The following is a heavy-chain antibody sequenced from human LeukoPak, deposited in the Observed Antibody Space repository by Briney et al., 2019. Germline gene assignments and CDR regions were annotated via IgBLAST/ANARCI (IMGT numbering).Heavy chain of an antibody. D-gene: IGHD6-13*01. V-gene: IGHV3-66*01. Sequence: GGSLRLSCAASGFTVSSNYMSWVRQAPGKGLEWVSVIYSGGSTYYADSVKGRFTISRDNAKNSLDLQMTSLRAEDTAVYYCARGEGMDYSSSWYPIYGMDVWGQGTTVTVSS. J-gene: IGHJ6*02. CDR3: ARGEGMDYSSSWYPIYGMDV. CDR1: GFTVSSNY. CDR2: IYSGGST.